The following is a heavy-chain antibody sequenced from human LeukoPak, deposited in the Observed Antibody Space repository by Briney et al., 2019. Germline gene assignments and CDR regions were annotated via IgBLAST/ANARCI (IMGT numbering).Heavy chain of an antibody. CDR3: VPWPWFDP. CDR2: ISGSGGTP. CDR1: GFTFSSYA. V-gene: IGHV3-23*01. Sequence: GGSLRLSCAASGFTFSSYAMSWDRQAPGKGLEWVSTISGSGGTPYYADSVKGRFTISRGNSKNTLYLQMNSLRAGDTAVCYCVPWPWFDPWGQGTLVTVSS. J-gene: IGHJ5*02.